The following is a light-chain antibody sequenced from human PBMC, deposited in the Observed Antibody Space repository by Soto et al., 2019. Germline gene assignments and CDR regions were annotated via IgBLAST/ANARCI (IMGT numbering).Light chain of an antibody. J-gene: IGLJ1*01. Sequence: QSALTQPASVSGSPGQSITISCTGTSSDVGAYNYVSWYQQQSGKAPKLIIHEVTNRPSGVSNRFSGSKSGNTASLTISGLQAEDEADYYCSSFTTSRAYVFGVGTKVPS. CDR3: SSFTTSRAYV. CDR2: EVT. CDR1: SSDVGAYNY. V-gene: IGLV2-14*01.